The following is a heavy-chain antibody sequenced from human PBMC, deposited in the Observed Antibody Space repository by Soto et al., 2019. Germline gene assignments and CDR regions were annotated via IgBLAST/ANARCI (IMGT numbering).Heavy chain of an antibody. CDR1: GYNFIHPW. Sequence: GESLKISCKGSGYNFIHPWIAWVRQMPGKGLGWMGVVYPDDSDTRYSPSFQGQVTISADKSISTAYLQWSSLEASDTAMYYCARPTYCSSTHCSPFDYWGQGTLVTVSS. V-gene: IGHV5-51*01. J-gene: IGHJ4*02. CDR3: ARPTYCSSTHCSPFDY. CDR2: VYPDDSDT. D-gene: IGHD2-2*01.